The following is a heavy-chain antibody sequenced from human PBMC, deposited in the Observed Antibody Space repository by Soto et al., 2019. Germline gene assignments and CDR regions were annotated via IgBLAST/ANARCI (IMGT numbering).Heavy chain of an antibody. Sequence: QVQMVQSGVEVRKTGASVRVSCKTSGYTFTTFGIHWVRQAPGQGLEWMGCLTAYDSKRNFAQKFQDRLTMTMDITTSTGYKELSGLRSDDTAVYFCARGLTYGDFDYWGRGTQVAVSS. CDR2: LTAYDSKR. CDR3: ARGLTYGDFDY. J-gene: IGHJ4*02. CDR1: GYTFTTFG. D-gene: IGHD4-17*01. V-gene: IGHV1-18*01.